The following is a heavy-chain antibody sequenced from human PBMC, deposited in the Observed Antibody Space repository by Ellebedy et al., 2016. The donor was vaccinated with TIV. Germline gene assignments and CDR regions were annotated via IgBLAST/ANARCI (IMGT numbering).Heavy chain of an antibody. CDR3: ATTRGLGPTGYFDP. Sequence: GESLKISXAASGFTFSSHSMTWVRQAPGKGLEWVSYITSSSGTTHYADFVKGRFTISRDNAKNSLYLQMNTLRAEDTAVYYCATTRGLGPTGYFDPWGQGTLVTVSS. CDR1: GFTFSSHS. D-gene: IGHD3-16*01. V-gene: IGHV3-48*01. CDR2: ITSSSGTT. J-gene: IGHJ5*02.